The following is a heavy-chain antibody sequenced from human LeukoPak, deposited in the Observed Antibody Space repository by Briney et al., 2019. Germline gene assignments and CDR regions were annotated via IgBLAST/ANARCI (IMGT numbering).Heavy chain of an antibody. D-gene: IGHD6-6*01. Sequence: GGSLRLSCAASGFTFSSYEMNWVRQAPGKGLEWVSYISSSGSSIYNADSVKGRFTISRDNAKNSLYLQVISLRAEDTAVYYCARGPSIAARYDAFDIWGQGTMVTVSS. CDR3: ARGPSIAARYDAFDI. CDR2: ISSSGSSI. J-gene: IGHJ3*02. CDR1: GFTFSSYE. V-gene: IGHV3-48*03.